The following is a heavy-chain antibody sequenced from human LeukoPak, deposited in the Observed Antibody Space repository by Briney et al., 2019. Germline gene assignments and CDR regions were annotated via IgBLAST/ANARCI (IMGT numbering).Heavy chain of an antibody. CDR3: ARDRYGGNSNWFDP. CDR1: GGSFSGYY. V-gene: IGHV4-34*01. J-gene: IGHJ5*02. D-gene: IGHD4-23*01. CDR2: INHSGST. Sequence: SETLSLTCAVYGGSFSGYYWSWIRQPPGKGLEWIGEINHSGSTNYNPSLKSRVTISVDTSKNQFSLKLSSVTAADTAVYYCARDRYGGNSNWFDPWGQGTLVTVSS.